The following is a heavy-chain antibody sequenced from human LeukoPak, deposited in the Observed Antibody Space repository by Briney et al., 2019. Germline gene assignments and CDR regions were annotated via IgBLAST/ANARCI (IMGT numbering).Heavy chain of an antibody. CDR3: ARGHEVFRYYDSSGYGYYFDY. J-gene: IGHJ4*02. CDR2: IYHSGST. Sequence: PSETLSLTCTVSGYSISSGYYWGWIRQPPGKGLEWIGSIYHSGSTYYNPSLKGRVTISVDTSKNQFSLKLSSVTAADTAVYYCARGHEVFRYYDSSGYGYYFDYWGQGTLVTVSS. CDR1: GYSISSGYY. D-gene: IGHD3-22*01. V-gene: IGHV4-38-2*02.